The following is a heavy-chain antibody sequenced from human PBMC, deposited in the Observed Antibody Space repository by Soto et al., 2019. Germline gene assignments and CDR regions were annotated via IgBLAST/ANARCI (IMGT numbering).Heavy chain of an antibody. J-gene: IGHJ4*02. V-gene: IGHV1-18*01. CDR1: GYTFTSYG. Sequence: ASVKVSCKASGYTFTSYGISRVRQAPGQGLEWMGWISAYNGNTNYAQKLQGRVTMTTDTSTSIAYMELRSLRSDDTAVYYCARVFDDILTGYLDYWGQGTLVTVSS. CDR2: ISAYNGNT. D-gene: IGHD3-9*01. CDR3: ARVFDDILTGYLDY.